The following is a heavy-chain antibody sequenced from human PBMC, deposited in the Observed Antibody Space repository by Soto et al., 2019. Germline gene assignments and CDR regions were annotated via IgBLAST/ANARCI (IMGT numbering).Heavy chain of an antibody. D-gene: IGHD1-1*01. V-gene: IGHV5-10-1*01. J-gene: IGHJ6*02. CDR3: SRHAVPQLYGIDG. CDR1: LYRFTSYW. CDR2: IDPSDSYT. Sequence: GGSLQISSNLALYRFTSYWISWVLQMPGQGLEWMGRIDPSDSYTNYSPSFQGHVTISADKSISTAYLQWSSLKASDTAMYYCSRHAVPQLYGIDGRGQG.